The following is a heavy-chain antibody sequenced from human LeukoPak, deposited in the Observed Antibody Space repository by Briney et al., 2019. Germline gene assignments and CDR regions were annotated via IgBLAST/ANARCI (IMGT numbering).Heavy chain of an antibody. CDR3: ARGSLELGYCSGGSCYSYDWFDP. CDR2: ISAYNGNT. J-gene: IGHJ5*02. CDR1: GYTFTSYG. Sequence: AASVRVSCKASGYTFTSYGISWVRQAPGQGLEWMGWISAYNGNTNYAQKLQGRVTMTTDTSTSTAYMELRSLRSDDTAVYYCARGSLELGYCSGGSCYSYDWFDPWGQGALVTVSS. D-gene: IGHD2-15*01. V-gene: IGHV1-18*01.